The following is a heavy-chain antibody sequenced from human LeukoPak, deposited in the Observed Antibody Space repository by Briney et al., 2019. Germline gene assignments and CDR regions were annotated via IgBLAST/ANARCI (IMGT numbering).Heavy chain of an antibody. CDR3: AKGQGATGDFDH. Sequence: GGSLRLSCAASGFTFSSYGMLWVRQAPGKGLEWVAVISYDGSNNYYADSVKGRFTISRDNSKNTLYLQMNSLRAEDTAVYYCAKGQGATGDFDHWGQGTLVTVSS. CDR1: GFTFSSYG. CDR2: ISYDGSNN. V-gene: IGHV3-30*18. J-gene: IGHJ4*02. D-gene: IGHD1-14*01.